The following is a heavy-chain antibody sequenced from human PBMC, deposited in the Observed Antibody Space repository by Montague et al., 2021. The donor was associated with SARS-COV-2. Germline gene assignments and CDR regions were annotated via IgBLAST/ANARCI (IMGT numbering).Heavy chain of an antibody. Sequence: CAISGDSVSSNSAAWNWIRQSPSRGLEWLGRTYYRSKWYYEYAVSLKSRITINPDTSKNQFSLQVKSMTPEDTAVYYCALAVAGRGGYDYRGQGTLVTVSS. CDR3: ALAVAGRGGYDY. CDR1: GDSVSSNSAA. CDR2: TYYRSKWYY. J-gene: IGHJ4*02. D-gene: IGHD6-19*01. V-gene: IGHV6-1*01.